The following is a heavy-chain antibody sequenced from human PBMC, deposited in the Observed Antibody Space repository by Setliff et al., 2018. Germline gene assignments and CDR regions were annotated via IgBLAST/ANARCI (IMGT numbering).Heavy chain of an antibody. V-gene: IGHV1-18*01. D-gene: IGHD2-2*01. J-gene: IGHJ4*02. CDR2: ISTYNGHT. CDR3: SRLVRYCSRTTCQTASGAEV. CDR1: GYTFTSYG. Sequence: ASVKVSCKASGYTFTSYGISWVRQAPGQGLEWMGWISTYNGHTNYAQRFQGRVTMTTDTSTRTAYIELRTLRSDDAAVYYCSRLVRYCSRTTCQTASGAEVWGQGTLVTVSS.